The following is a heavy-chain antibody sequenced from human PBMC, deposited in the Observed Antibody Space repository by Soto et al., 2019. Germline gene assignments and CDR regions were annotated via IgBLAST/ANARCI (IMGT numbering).Heavy chain of an antibody. D-gene: IGHD3-22*01. CDR1: GFTFSSYG. Sequence: PGGSLRLSCAASGFTFSSYGMHWVRQAPGKGLEWVAVIWYDGSNKYYADSVKGRFTISRDNSKNTLYLQMNSLRAEDTAVYYCARDGWDYDSSGSPGFDGMDIWGQGTTVTVSS. CDR3: ARDGWDYDSSGSPGFDGMDI. J-gene: IGHJ6*02. CDR2: IWYDGSNK. V-gene: IGHV3-33*01.